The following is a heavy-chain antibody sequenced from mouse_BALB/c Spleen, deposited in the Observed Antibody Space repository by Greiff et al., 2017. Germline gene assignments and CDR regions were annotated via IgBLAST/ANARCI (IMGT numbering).Heavy chain of an antibody. V-gene: IGHV5-6*01. J-gene: IGHJ3*01. CDR3: ARQPQGFAY. Sequence: EVQLQESGGDLVKPGGSLKLSCAASGFTFSSYGMSWVRQTPDKRLEWVATISSGGSYTYYPDSVKGRFTISRDNAKNTLYLQMSSLKSEDTAMYYCARQPQGFAYWGQGTLVTVSA. CDR1: GFTFSSYG. CDR2: ISSGGSYT.